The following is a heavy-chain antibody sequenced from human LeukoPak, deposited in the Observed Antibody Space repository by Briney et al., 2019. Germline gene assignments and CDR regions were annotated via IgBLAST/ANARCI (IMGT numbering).Heavy chain of an antibody. CDR1: GFTVSSNE. CDR3: ASFDYYGSGSYSL. Sequence: GGSLRLSCAASGFTVSSNEMSWVRQAPGKGLEWVSAISGSGGSTYYADSVKGRFTISRDNSKNTLYLQMNSLRAEDTAVYYCASFDYYGSGSYSLWGQGTLVTVSS. J-gene: IGHJ4*02. CDR2: ISGSGGST. V-gene: IGHV3-23*01. D-gene: IGHD3-10*01.